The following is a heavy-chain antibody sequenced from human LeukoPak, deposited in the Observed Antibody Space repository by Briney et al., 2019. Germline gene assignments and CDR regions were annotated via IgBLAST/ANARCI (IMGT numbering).Heavy chain of an antibody. V-gene: IGHV3-7*03. J-gene: IGHJ4*02. Sequence: GGSLRLSCAASGFTFSSYWMSWVRQAPGKGLEWVANIKQDGSEKYYVDSVKGRFTISRDNAKNSLYLQMNSLRAEDTALYYCARAPAPTDDYGDYWGQGTLVTVSS. D-gene: IGHD1-26*01. CDR2: IKQDGSEK. CDR1: GFTFSSYW. CDR3: ARAPAPTDDYGDY.